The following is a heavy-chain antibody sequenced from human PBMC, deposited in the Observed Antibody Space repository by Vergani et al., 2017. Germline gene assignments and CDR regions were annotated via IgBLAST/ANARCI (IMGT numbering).Heavy chain of an antibody. D-gene: IGHD2-15*01. V-gene: IGHV4-34*01. J-gene: IGHJ6*02. CDR3: ARRRGISLAVWGMDV. CDR1: GGSFSGYY. CDR2: INQSGST. Sequence: QVQLQQWGAGLLKPSETLSLTCAVYGGSFSGYYWSWIRQPPGKGLEWIGEINQSGSTNYNPSLKSRVTISVDTSKNQFSLKLSSVTAADTAGYYCARRRGISLAVWGMDVWGQGTTVTVSS.